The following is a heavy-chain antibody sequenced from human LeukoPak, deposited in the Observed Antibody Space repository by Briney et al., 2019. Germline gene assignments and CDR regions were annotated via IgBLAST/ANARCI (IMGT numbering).Heavy chain of an antibody. D-gene: IGHD3-10*02. V-gene: IGHV3-30*02. Sequence: PGGSLGLSCAASGFTFSSYGMHWVRQAPGKGLEWVAFIRYDGSNKYYADSVKGRSTISRDNAKNSLYLQMNSLRAEDTAIYYCATYSRLNAREFQCWGQGTVVTASS. CDR3: ATYSRLNAREFQC. J-gene: IGHJ1*01. CDR2: IRYDGSNK. CDR1: GFTFSSYG.